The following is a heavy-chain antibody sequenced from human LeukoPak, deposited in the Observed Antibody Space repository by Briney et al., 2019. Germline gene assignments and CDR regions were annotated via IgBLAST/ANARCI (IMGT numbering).Heavy chain of an antibody. Sequence: PGGSLRLSCAASGFTISNNGMSWVRQAPGKGLEWVSAVSGSGDTTYYADSVKGRFTISRDNFNNTLFLQMNSLRAEDAALYYCAKEIRPGWFGLWDYWGQGTLVTVSS. CDR2: VSGSGDTT. V-gene: IGHV3-23*01. D-gene: IGHD3-10*01. CDR1: GFTISNNG. CDR3: AKEIRPGWFGLWDY. J-gene: IGHJ4*02.